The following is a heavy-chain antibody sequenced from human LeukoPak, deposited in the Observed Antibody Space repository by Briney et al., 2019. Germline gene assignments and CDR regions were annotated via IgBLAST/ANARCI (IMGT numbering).Heavy chain of an antibody. CDR3: ARYSGYARPFDY. CDR2: IYTSGNT. D-gene: IGHD5-12*01. Sequence: SQTLSLTCIVSGGSINSDSYYWSWIRQPAGKGLEWIGHIYTSGNTNYNPSLKSRVTISLDTSKNQFSLKLSSVTAADTAVYYCARYSGYARPFDYWGQGTLVTVSS. CDR1: GGSINSDSYY. V-gene: IGHV4-61*09. J-gene: IGHJ4*02.